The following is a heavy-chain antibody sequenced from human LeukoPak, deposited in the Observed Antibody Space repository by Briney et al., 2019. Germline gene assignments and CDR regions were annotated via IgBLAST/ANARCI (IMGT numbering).Heavy chain of an antibody. CDR2: IYYTGIT. D-gene: IGHD5-24*01. V-gene: IGHV4-59*01. CDR3: ARAGPRRDGYNGDY. J-gene: IGHJ4*02. Sequence: PSETLSLTCTVSGGSISSYYWSWIRQPPGKGLEWIGYIYYTGITYYNPSLKSRVTISVDTSKNQFSLKLSSVTAADTAVYYCARAGPRRDGYNGDYWGQGTLVTVSS. CDR1: GGSISSYY.